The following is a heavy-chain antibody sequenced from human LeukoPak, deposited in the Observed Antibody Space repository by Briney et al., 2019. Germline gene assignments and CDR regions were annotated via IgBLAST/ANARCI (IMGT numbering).Heavy chain of an antibody. CDR1: GFPFDDYG. CDR3: ARAFRYSTSSRTFDY. J-gene: IGHJ4*02. CDR2: ITWSGGST. D-gene: IGHD6-6*01. Sequence: GGSLRLSCAASGFPFDDYGMSWVRQAPGKGLEWVSDITWSGGSTSYADSVKGRFTISRDSARDSLYLQMNSLRVEDTAFYYCARAFRYSTSSRTFDYWGRGTLVTVSS. V-gene: IGHV3-20*04.